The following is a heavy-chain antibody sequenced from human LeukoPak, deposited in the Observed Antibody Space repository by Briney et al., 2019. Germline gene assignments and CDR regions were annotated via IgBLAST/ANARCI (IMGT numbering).Heavy chain of an antibody. CDR1: GDSVSSDSAA. CDR3: ARDTSVVLRFGGLLPFDY. D-gene: IGHD3-10*01. V-gene: IGHV6-1*01. J-gene: IGHJ4*02. Sequence: SQTLSLTCAISGDSVSSDSAAWNWIRQSPSRGLEWLGRTYYRSKWYNDYAVSVKSRITINPGTSKNQFSLQLNSVTPEDTAVYYCARDTSVVLRFGGLLPFDYWGQGTLVTVSS. CDR2: TYYRSKWYN.